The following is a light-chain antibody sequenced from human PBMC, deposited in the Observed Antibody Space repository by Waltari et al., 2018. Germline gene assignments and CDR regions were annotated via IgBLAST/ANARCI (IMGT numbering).Light chain of an antibody. CDR1: QSILYSSNNKNY. CDR3: QQYYSTPRT. J-gene: IGKJ1*01. CDR2: WAS. V-gene: IGKV4-1*01. Sequence: DIVMTQSPDSLAVSLGERATIHCKSSQSILYSSNNKNYLAWYQLKPGQPPQLLISWASSRESGVPDRFSGSGSGTDFTLTISSLQAEDVAVYFCQQYYSTPRTFGQGTKVEI.